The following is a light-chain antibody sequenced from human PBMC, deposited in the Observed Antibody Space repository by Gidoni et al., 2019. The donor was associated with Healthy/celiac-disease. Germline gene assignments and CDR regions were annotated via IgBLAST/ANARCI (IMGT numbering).Light chain of an antibody. Sequence: DIKMTQSPSSLSASVGDRVTITCRASQSISSYLNWYQQKPGKAPTLLIYAASSLQSGVPSRFSGSGSGTDFTLTISSLQPEDFATYYCQQSYSTPFTFGPGTKVDIK. CDR3: QQSYSTPFT. J-gene: IGKJ3*01. CDR2: AAS. CDR1: QSISSY. V-gene: IGKV1-39*01.